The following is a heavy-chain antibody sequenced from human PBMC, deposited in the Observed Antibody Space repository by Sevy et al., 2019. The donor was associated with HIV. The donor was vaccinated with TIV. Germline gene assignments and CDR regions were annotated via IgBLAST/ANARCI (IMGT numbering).Heavy chain of an antibody. CDR2: ISLHGTNK. CDR1: GFTFSNYV. CDR3: VRETGGSGSAGYFGD. Sequence: GGSLRLSCAASGFTFSNYVMHWVRQAPGKGLEWVALISLHGTNKDYRDSVKGRFTISRDDAKNTVYVEMTSLTVEDTALYYCVRETGGSGSAGYFGDWGQGTLVTVS. V-gene: IGHV3-30*04. J-gene: IGHJ4*02. D-gene: IGHD2-15*01.